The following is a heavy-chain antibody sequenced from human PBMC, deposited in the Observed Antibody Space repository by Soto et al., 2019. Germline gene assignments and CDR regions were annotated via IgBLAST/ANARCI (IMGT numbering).Heavy chain of an antibody. V-gene: IGHV3-23*01. CDR1: GFIFSDFA. CDR3: AKGGVTRSYYYAMDF. Sequence: EVQLLESEGGLVQPGRSLRLSCAASGFIFSDFAMSWVRQAPGKGLEWVSALSGSGSSTYYADSVKGRFTISRDNLKNTVSLQMNNLTAEDTAVYYCAKGGVTRSYYYAMDFWGQGTLVTVSS. CDR2: LSGSGSST. J-gene: IGHJ6*02.